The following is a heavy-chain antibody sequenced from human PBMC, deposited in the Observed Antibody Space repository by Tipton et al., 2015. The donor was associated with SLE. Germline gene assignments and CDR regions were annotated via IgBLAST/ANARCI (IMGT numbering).Heavy chain of an antibody. CDR3: ARDRRGWYFDL. CDR2: IHYSGST. D-gene: IGHD1-14*01. V-gene: IGHV4-34*01. Sequence: TLSLTCAVYGGSFSGYSWSWIRQPPGKGLEWIGSIHYSGSTYDNPSLKSRVTISVDTSKNQFSLKLSSVTAADTAVYYCARDRRGWYFDLWGRGTLVTVSS. J-gene: IGHJ2*01. CDR1: GGSFSGYS.